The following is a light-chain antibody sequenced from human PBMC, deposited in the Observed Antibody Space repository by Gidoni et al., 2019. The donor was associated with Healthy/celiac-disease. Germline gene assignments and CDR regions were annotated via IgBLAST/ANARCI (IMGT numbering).Light chain of an antibody. CDR2: AAS. CDR3: QQSYSTPFT. V-gene: IGKV1-39*01. Sequence: IQMPPSPSSLSASVGDSVTITCRASQSISRYLNWYQQKPGTVPKLLIYAASSLQSGVPSRFSSSGSGTDFTLTIISLQPEDFATYYCQQSYSTPFTFXGXTKVEIK. J-gene: IGKJ4*01. CDR1: QSISRY.